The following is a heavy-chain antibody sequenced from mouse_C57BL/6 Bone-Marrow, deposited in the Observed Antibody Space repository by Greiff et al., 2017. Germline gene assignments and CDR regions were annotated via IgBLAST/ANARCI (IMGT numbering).Heavy chain of an antibody. V-gene: IGHV5-4*01. D-gene: IGHD1-1*01. J-gene: IGHJ4*01. CDR3: ARGVVATRYAMDY. Sequence: VQLKESGGGLVKPGGSLKLSCAASGFTFSSYAMSWVRQTPEKRLEWVATISDGGSYTYYPDNVKGRFTISRDNAKNNLYLQMSHLKSEDTAMYYCARGVVATRYAMDYWGQGTSVTVSS. CDR1: GFTFSSYA. CDR2: ISDGGSYT.